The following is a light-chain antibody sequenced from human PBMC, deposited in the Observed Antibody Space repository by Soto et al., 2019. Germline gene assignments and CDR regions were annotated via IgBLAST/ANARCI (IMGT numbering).Light chain of an antibody. CDR1: QTISSW. CDR2: KAS. J-gene: IGKJ1*01. V-gene: IGKV1-5*03. Sequence: DIQMTQSPSTLSGSVGDRVTITCRASQTISSWLAWYQQKPGKAPKLLIYKASTLKSGVPSRFSGSGSGTEFNLTISSLQPEDFATYYCQHYNSYSDAFGQGTKVECK. CDR3: QHYNSYSDA.